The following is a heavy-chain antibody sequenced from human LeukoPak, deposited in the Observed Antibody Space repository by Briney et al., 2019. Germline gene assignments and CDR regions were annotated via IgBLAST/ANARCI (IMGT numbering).Heavy chain of an antibody. D-gene: IGHD4-17*01. V-gene: IGHV3-74*01. CDR1: GFTFSDTW. CDR2: IRSDGSDT. CDR3: AKEIYGDSTGGRFQQ. J-gene: IGHJ1*01. Sequence: GGSLRLSCAASGFTFSDTWMHWVRQAPGEGLVWVSRIRSDGSDTRYAESVKGRFTISRDNAKNTLYLQMNSLRAEDTAVYYCAKEIYGDSTGGRFQQWGQGTLVTVSS.